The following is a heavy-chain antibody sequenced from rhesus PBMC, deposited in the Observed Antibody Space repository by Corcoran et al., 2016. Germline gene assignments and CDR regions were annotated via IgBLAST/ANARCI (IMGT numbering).Heavy chain of an antibody. CDR1: GFTFSDHY. CDR3: ARGTYYFDY. CDR2: IIGSSSST. V-gene: IGHV3-37*01. J-gene: IGHJ4*01. Sequence: EVQLVESGGGLVQPGGSLRLSCAASGFTFSDHYMDWVRQAPGKGLEWVSSIIGSSSSTYYPDSGKGRFTISRDNAKNTLYLQMNSPRAEDTAVYYCARGTYYFDYWGQGVLVTVSS.